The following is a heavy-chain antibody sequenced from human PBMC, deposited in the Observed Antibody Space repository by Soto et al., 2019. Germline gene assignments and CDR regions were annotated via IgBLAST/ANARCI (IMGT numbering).Heavy chain of an antibody. V-gene: IGHV3-21*01. Sequence: EVQLVESGGGLVQPGESLRLSCAASGFAFITYNMKWVRQAPGKGLEWVSSISTSGTYVFYAGSVRGRFTIFRDDAKNSLHLQMNILRAEDTAIYYCATIGDRDGFDLWGQGTAVTVSA. D-gene: IGHD4-17*01. CDR3: ATIGDRDGFDL. CDR1: GFAFITYN. CDR2: ISTSGTYV. J-gene: IGHJ3*01.